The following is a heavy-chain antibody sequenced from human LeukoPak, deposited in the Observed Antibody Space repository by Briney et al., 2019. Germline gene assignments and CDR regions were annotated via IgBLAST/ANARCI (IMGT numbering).Heavy chain of an antibody. CDR1: GYTFTGYY. J-gene: IGHJ4*02. CDR3: ARGYHGHSYGYNPDY. V-gene: IGHV1-2*02. CDR2: INPNSGGT. Sequence: GASVKVSCKASGYTFTGYYMHWVRQAPGQGLEWMGWINPNSGGTNYAQKFQGRVTMTRDTSISTAYMELSRLRSDDTAVYYCARGYHGHSYGYNPDYWGQGTLVTVSS. D-gene: IGHD5-18*01.